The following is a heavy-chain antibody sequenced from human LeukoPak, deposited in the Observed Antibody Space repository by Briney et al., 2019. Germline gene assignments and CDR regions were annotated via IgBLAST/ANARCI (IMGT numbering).Heavy chain of an antibody. CDR2: ISGSSSYI. V-gene: IGHV3-21*01. CDR3: ARGATVGTTRPGTHFDY. Sequence: GGSLRLSCAASEFTFSSYNMSWVRQAPGKGLEWVSSISGSSSYIYYADSAKGRFSISRDNAKNSLYLRMNSLRAEDTAVYYCARGATVGTTRPGTHFDYWGQGTLVTVSS. CDR1: EFTFSSYN. J-gene: IGHJ4*02. D-gene: IGHD1-26*01.